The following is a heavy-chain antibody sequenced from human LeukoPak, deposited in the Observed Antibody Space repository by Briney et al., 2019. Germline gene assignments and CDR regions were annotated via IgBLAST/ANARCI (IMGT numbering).Heavy chain of an antibody. V-gene: IGHV3-33*01. CDR3: ARDGYCSGGSCYSAPYYFDY. D-gene: IGHD2-15*01. Sequence: GGSLRLSCAASGFTFSSFGLHWVRQAPGKGLEWVADIWYDRSNKYYVDSVKGRFTISRDNYKNTVYLQMTSLRAEDTAVYYCARDGYCSGGSCYSAPYYFDYWGQGTLVTVSS. CDR2: IWYDRSNK. CDR1: GFTFSSFG. J-gene: IGHJ4*02.